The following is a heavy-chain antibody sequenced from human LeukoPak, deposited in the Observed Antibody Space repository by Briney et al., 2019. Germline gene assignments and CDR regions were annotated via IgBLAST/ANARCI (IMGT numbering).Heavy chain of an antibody. V-gene: IGHV3-30*02. CDR1: GFTFSDFG. CDR3: AKERSASGGSCFLCFDD. Sequence: GGSLRLSCAASGFTFSDFGMHWVRQAPGKGLEWVAFIRHDGSDKYYADSVRGRFTISRDNSKNTVYLQMNSLRTEDTSVYYCAKERSASGGSCFLCFDDWDQGTLVTVSS. J-gene: IGHJ4*02. D-gene: IGHD2-15*01. CDR2: IRHDGSDK.